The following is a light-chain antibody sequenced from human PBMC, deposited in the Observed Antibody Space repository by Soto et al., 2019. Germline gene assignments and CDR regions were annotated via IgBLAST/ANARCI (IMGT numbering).Light chain of an antibody. CDR3: QQRSNWPLIT. J-gene: IGKJ5*01. CDR2: DAS. V-gene: IGKV3-11*01. CDR1: QSVSSY. Sequence: ELVLKQSRATLSLSPGGRAPLSCRASQSVSSYLAWYQQKPGQAPRLLIYDASNRATGIPARFSGSGSGTDFTLNISSLEPEDCAVYYCQQRSNWPLITFGPGTRWGL.